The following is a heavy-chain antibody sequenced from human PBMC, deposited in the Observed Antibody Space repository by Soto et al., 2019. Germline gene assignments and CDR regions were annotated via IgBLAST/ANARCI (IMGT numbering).Heavy chain of an antibody. CDR2: IKSKNVGGTT. CDR1: GFHFSDAW. J-gene: IGHJ3*01. Sequence: EEQLVESGGGLVKPGGSLRLSCVASGFHFSDAWMSWVRQAPGKGLQWVGRIKSKNVGGTTNYAAPVKDRFTISRDESENTVYLQMNSLKTEDTAKYYGNREGGHTWGAVELWGQGTVVTVSS. D-gene: IGHD3-16*01. V-gene: IGHV3-15*01. CDR3: NREGGHTWGAVEL.